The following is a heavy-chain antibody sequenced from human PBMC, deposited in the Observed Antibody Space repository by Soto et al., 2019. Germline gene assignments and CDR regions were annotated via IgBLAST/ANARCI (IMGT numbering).Heavy chain of an antibody. Sequence: PGGSLRVSCAASRFTFISYAMNWVRQAPWKGLEWVSGIGGSYGSTYYADSVKGRFTISRDNSKNTLYLQMNSLRAEDTAVYYCARDHSGWTARYYGMDVWGQGTTVTVSS. CDR3: ARDHSGWTARYYGMDV. CDR1: RFTFISYA. CDR2: IGGSYGST. J-gene: IGHJ6*02. V-gene: IGHV3-23*01. D-gene: IGHD5-12*01.